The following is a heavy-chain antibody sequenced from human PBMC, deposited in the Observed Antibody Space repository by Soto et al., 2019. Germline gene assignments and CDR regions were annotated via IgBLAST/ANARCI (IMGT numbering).Heavy chain of an antibody. Sequence: PGGSLRLSCTASGFTFGDYAMSWVRQAPGKGLEWVGFIRSKAYGGTTEYAASVKGRFTISRDDSKSIAYLQMNSLKTEDTAVYYCTRRDGYNYVDYWGQGTLVTVSS. CDR2: IRSKAYGGTT. CDR3: TRRDGYNYVDY. J-gene: IGHJ4*02. D-gene: IGHD5-12*01. V-gene: IGHV3-49*04. CDR1: GFTFGDYA.